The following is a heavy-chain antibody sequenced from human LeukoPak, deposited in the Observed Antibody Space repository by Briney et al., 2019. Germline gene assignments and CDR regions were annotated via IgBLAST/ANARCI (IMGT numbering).Heavy chain of an antibody. CDR3: AKQTPLTTYTSGWSSNSFDY. Sequence: PGGSLRLSCTVSGFIFGSFAMSWVRQAPGKGLEWVSTITGGSSAKYYADSVKGRFTISRDNSKDTLYLQMHSLRAEDTAVYFCAKQTPLTTYTSGWSSNSFDYWGQGTLVAVSS. CDR2: ITGGSSAK. CDR1: GFIFGSFA. V-gene: IGHV3-23*01. J-gene: IGHJ4*02. D-gene: IGHD6-19*01.